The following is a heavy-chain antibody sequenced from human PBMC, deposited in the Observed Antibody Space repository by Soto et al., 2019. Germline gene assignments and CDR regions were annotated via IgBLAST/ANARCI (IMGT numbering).Heavy chain of an antibody. V-gene: IGHV4-59*01. CDR1: GGSISSNY. J-gene: IGHJ4*02. CDR3: ARYRREAVAGYTLDN. D-gene: IGHD6-13*01. CDR2: VYNSGST. Sequence: SETLSLTCTVSGGSISSNYWTWIRHPPGKGLEWIGYVYNSGSTNYNPSLKSRVTISEDTSKSQFSLKVNSMTAADTAVYYCARYRREAVAGYTLDNWGQGILVTVSS.